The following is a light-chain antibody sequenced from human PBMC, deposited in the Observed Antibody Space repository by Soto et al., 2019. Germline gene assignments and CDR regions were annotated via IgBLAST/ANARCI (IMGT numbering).Light chain of an antibody. CDR3: ETWDSNTRL. CDR2: LEGSGSY. V-gene: IGLV4-60*02. CDR1: SGHRSYI. Sequence: QPVLTQSSSASASLGSSVKLTCTLSSGHRSYIIAWHQQQPGKAPRYLMKLEGSGSYNKGSGVPDRFSGSSSGADRYLTISNLQFEDEADYYCETWDSNTRLFGGGTKLTVL. J-gene: IGLJ3*02.